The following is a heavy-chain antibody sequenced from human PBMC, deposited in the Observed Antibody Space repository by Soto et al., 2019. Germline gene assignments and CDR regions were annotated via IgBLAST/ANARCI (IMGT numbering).Heavy chain of an antibody. CDR1: GYTFTSYA. V-gene: IGHV1-3*01. CDR3: ARDRRSGIVVVPAASHRMDV. D-gene: IGHD2-2*01. CDR2: INAGNGNT. J-gene: IGHJ6*02. Sequence: ASVKVSCKASGYTFTSYAMHWVRQAPGQRLEWMGWINAGNGNTKYSQKFQGRVTITRDTSASTAYLELSSLRSEDTAVYYCARDRRSGIVVVPAASHRMDVWGPGXTVTIYS.